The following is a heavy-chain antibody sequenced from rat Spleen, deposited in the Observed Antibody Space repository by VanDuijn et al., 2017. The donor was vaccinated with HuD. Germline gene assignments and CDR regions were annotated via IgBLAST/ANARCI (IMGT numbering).Heavy chain of an antibody. J-gene: IGHJ4*01. D-gene: IGHD1-12*02. Sequence: QVQLKESGPGLVQPSQTLSLTCTVSGLSLTSNSVSWIRQPPGKGLEWMGVIWSHGGIDYNSALKSRLSISRDTSKSQVFLKMSSLQTEDTATYYCARVDYYYDGTYYYPYVMDAWGQGASVTVSS. CDR3: ARVDYYYDGTYYYPYVMDA. V-gene: IGHV2-47*01. CDR1: GLSLTSNS. CDR2: IWSHGGI.